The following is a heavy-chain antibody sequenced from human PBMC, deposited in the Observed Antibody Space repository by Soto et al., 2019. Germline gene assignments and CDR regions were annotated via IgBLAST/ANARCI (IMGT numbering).Heavy chain of an antibody. J-gene: IGHJ3*02. D-gene: IGHD3-3*01. CDR2: IYSGGST. Sequence: GGSLRLSCAASGFTVSSNYMSWVRQAPGKGLEWVSVIYSGGSTYYADSVKGRFTISRDNSKNTLYLQMNSLRAEDTAVYYCARIYTRTYYDFWSGSQGAFDIWGQGTMVTVSS. CDR3: ARIYTRTYYDFWSGSQGAFDI. V-gene: IGHV3-66*01. CDR1: GFTVSSNY.